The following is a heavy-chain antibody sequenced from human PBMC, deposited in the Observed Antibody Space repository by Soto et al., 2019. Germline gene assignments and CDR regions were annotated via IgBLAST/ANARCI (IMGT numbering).Heavy chain of an antibody. D-gene: IGHD3-22*01. CDR2: INHSGKT. Sequence: PSETLSLTCAVYGGSFSGYYWSWIRQPPGKGLEWIGEINHSGKTNCNPSLKSRVITSVDTSKNQFSLKLTPVTAADTAMYYCARGLGYYDSSDFDSWGQGTLVTVSS. CDR3: ARGLGYYDSSDFDS. J-gene: IGHJ4*02. CDR1: GGSFSGYY. V-gene: IGHV4-34*01.